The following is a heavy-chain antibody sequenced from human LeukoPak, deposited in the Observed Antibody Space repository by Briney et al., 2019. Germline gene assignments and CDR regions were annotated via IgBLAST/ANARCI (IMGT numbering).Heavy chain of an antibody. CDR3: AKDQGYYDFWSGLDY. D-gene: IGHD3-3*01. J-gene: IGHJ4*02. V-gene: IGHV3-30*02. Sequence: PGGSLRLSCAASGFTFSSYGMHWVRQAPGKGLEWVAFIRYDGSNKYYADSVKGRFTISRDNSKNTLYLQMNSLRAEDTAVYYCAKDQGYYDFWSGLDYWGQGTLVTVSS. CDR1: GFTFSSYG. CDR2: IRYDGSNK.